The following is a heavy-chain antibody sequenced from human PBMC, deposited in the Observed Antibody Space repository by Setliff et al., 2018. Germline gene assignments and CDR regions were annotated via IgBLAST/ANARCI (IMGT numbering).Heavy chain of an antibody. V-gene: IGHV3-53*01. Sequence: LRLSCVVSGITISNNFWSWVRQAPGKGLEWVSIIFNDGSTYYADSVKGRFTISRDISTSTLYLHMNSLRAEDTAVYYCARDRGGTNPWFDPWGQGTLVTVPQ. D-gene: IGHD3-10*01. CDR1: GITISNNF. CDR3: ARDRGGTNPWFDP. CDR2: IFNDGST. J-gene: IGHJ5*02.